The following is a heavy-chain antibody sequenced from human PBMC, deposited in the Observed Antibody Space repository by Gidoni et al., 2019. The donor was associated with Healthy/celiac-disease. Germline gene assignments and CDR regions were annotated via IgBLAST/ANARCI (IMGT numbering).Heavy chain of an antibody. Sequence: QVTLRESGPALVKPTQTLTLTCTFSGFSLSTSGMCVSWIRQPPGKALEWLARIDWDDDKYYSTSLKTRLTISKDTSKNQVVLTMTNMDPVDTATYYCAREYSGYEYYYMDVWGKGTTVTVSS. V-gene: IGHV2-70*15. D-gene: IGHD5-12*01. CDR2: IDWDDDK. J-gene: IGHJ6*03. CDR1: GFSLSTSGMC. CDR3: AREYSGYEYYYMDV.